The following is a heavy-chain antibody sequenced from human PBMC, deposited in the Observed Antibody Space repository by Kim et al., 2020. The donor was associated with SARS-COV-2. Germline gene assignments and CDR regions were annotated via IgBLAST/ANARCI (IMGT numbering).Heavy chain of an antibody. CDR3: AKATDIVVVPAASRPYY. CDR2: ISWNSGSI. CDR1: GFTFDDYA. J-gene: IGHJ4*01. V-gene: IGHV3-9*01. D-gene: IGHD2-2*01. Sequence: GGSLRLSCAASGFTFDDYAMHWVRQAPGKGLEWVSGISWNSGSIGYADSVKGRFTISRDNAKNSLYLQMNSLRAEDTALYYCAKATDIVVVPAASRPYY.